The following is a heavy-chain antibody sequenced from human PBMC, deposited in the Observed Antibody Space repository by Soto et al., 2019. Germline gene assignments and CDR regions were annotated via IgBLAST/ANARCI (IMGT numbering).Heavy chain of an antibody. CDR3: ARVPLVEPALDV. J-gene: IGHJ6*02. Sequence: GASVKVSCKASGYTFTSYAMHWVRQAPGQRLEWMGWINAGNGNTKYSQKFQGRVTITRDTSASTAYMELSSLRSEDTAVYYCARVPLVEPALDVWGQGTTVTVSS. D-gene: IGHD2-2*01. CDR1: GYTFTSYA. CDR2: INAGNGNT. V-gene: IGHV1-3*01.